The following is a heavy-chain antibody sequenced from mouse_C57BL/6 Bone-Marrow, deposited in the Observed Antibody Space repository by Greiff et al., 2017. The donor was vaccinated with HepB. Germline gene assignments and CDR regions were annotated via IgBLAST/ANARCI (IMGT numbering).Heavy chain of an antibody. V-gene: IGHV1-15*01. CDR3: TRSVLIYAMDY. J-gene: IGHJ4*01. CDR1: GYTFTDYE. CDR2: IDPETGGT. Sequence: QVQLQQSGAELVRPGASVTLSCKASGYTFTDYEMHWVKQTPVHGLEWIGAIDPETGGTAYNQKFKGKAILTADKSSSTDYMELRSLTSEDSAVYYCTRSVLIYAMDYWGQGTSVTVSS.